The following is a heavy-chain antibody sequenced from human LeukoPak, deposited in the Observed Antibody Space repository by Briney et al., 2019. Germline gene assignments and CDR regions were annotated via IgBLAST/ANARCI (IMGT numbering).Heavy chain of an antibody. V-gene: IGHV3-30*02. D-gene: IGHD3-9*01. CDR3: ANGPHYNILTGFYKVRSHLDY. Sequence: GGSLRLSCAASGFTLSSYGMSWVRQAPGKGLEWVAFIRYDGSKKYYADSVKGRFTISRDNSKNTLYLQMNSLRAEDTAMYYCANGPHYNILTGFYKVRSHLDYWGQGTLVTVSS. J-gene: IGHJ4*02. CDR1: GFTLSSYG. CDR2: IRYDGSKK.